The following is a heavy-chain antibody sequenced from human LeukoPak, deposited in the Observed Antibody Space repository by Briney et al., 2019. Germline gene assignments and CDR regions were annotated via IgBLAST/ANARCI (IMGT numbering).Heavy chain of an antibody. V-gene: IGHV1-18*01. D-gene: IGHD6-19*01. CDR2: ISAYNGNT. J-gene: IGHJ5*02. CDR1: GYSFTSYG. Sequence: ASVKVSCKASGYSFTSYGISWVRQAPGQGLEWMGWISAYNGNTNYAQKLQGRVTMTTDTSTSTAYMELGSLRSDDTAVYYCARGSIAVAGTYQNWFDPWGQGTLVTVSS. CDR3: ARGSIAVAGTYQNWFDP.